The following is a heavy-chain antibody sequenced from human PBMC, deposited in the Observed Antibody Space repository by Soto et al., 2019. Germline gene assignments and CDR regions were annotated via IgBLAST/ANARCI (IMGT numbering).Heavy chain of an antibody. CDR1: GFTLSNYE. CDR2: ISSRGTVK. J-gene: IGHJ5*02. Sequence: WGSLRLSGTASGFTLSNYEMNWVRQAPGKGLEWVSYISSRGTVKYNADSVKGRFTISRDNAKNSLYLQMNSLRAEDKAVYYCTRYRWFDAWGQGTLVTVS. D-gene: IGHD3-16*02. CDR3: TRYRWFDA. V-gene: IGHV3-48*03.